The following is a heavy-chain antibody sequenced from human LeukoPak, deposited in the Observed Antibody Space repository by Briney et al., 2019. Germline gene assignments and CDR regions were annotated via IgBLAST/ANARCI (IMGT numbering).Heavy chain of an antibody. CDR3: VRLRRNSDRSGYYYYYDY. V-gene: IGHV3-21*01. D-gene: IGHD3-22*01. CDR2: ISVRSNYI. CDR1: GFTFSSYS. Sequence: GGSLGLSCAASGFTFSSYSINWVRQAPGKGLEWVSSISVRSNYIYYADSVRGRFSISRDDARDSLYLGMNSLRAEDSAVYYCVRLRRNSDRSGYYYYYDYWGQGTLVTVSS. J-gene: IGHJ4*02.